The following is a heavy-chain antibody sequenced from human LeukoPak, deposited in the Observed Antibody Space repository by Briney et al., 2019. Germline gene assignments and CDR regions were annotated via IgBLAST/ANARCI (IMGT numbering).Heavy chain of an antibody. V-gene: IGHV1-3*01. J-gene: IGHJ5*02. D-gene: IGHD3-16*01. CDR3: ARGRVGYGWFDP. CDR2: INAGNGNT. CDR1: GYTFTNYA. Sequence: ASVKVSCKASGYTFTNYAMHWVRQAPGQRLEWMGWINAGNGNTKYSRNFQGRVTITRDTSGTTAYMEPSSLRSEDTAVYYCARGRVGYGWFDPWGQGTLVTVSS.